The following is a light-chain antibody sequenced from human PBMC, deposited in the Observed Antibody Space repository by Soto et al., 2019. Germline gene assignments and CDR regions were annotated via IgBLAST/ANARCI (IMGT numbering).Light chain of an antibody. CDR1: QSVSNNY. V-gene: IGKV3-20*01. Sequence: IVLTQSPGTLSLSPWERATLSCRASQSVSNNYLAWYQQKPGQAPRLLIYGASNRATGIPDRFRGSGSGTDFTLTISRLEPEDFAVYYCQQYGSSGTFGQGTKVDIK. CDR2: GAS. CDR3: QQYGSSGT. J-gene: IGKJ1*01.